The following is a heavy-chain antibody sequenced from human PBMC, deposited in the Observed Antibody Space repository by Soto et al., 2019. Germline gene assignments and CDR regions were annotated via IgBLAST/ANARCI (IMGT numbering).Heavy chain of an antibody. V-gene: IGHV4-39*01. Sequence: SETLSLTCAVSGGSISSSSYYWGWIRQPPGKGLEWIGSIYYSGSTYYNPSLKSRVTISVDTSKNQFSLKLSSVTAADTAVYYCARHTPAISISDHWGQGTLVTVS. J-gene: IGHJ4*02. CDR1: GGSISSSSYY. CDR3: ARHTPAISISDH. CDR2: IYYSGST. D-gene: IGHD2-15*01.